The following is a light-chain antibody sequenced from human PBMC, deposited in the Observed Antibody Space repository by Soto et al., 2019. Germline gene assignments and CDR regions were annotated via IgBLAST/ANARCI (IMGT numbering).Light chain of an antibody. CDR3: QSYDSSLSAYV. Sequence: QSVLTQPPSVSRAPGQRVTISCTGSSSNIGAGYDVHWYQQLPGAAPKLLIYGNSNRPSGVPDRFSGSKSGTSASLAITGLQAEDEADYCCQSYDSSLSAYVFGTGTKVTV. V-gene: IGLV1-40*01. J-gene: IGLJ1*01. CDR2: GNS. CDR1: SSNIGAGYD.